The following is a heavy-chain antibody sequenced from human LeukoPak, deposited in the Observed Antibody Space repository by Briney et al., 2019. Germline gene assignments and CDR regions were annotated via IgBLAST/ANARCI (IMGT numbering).Heavy chain of an antibody. CDR3: AREEPRGRGFDY. CDR1: GFTFSSYD. D-gene: IGHD1-14*01. J-gene: IGHJ4*01. CDR2: INTAGDT. Sequence: GGSLRLSCAASGFTFSSYDMHWVRQAPGKGLEWVATINTAGDTYYPGSVMGRFTISRENAKNSLYLQMHSLRAGDTAVYYCAREEPRGRGFDYWGQGTLVTVSS. V-gene: IGHV3-13*04.